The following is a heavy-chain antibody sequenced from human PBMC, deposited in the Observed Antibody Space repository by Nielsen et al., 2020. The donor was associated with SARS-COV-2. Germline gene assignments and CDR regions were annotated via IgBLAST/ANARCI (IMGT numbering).Heavy chain of an antibody. V-gene: IGHV3-23*01. J-gene: IGHJ6*02. CDR2: ISGSGGST. Sequence: GESLKISYAASGITFSIYTMIWVRQAPGKGLGLVSGISGSGGSTYYADSVKGRFTISRDNSENTLYLQMNSLRAEDAAIYYCARGAIVVVPDMDVWGPGTTVTVSS. D-gene: IGHD2-2*01. CDR3: ARGAIVVVPDMDV. CDR1: GITFSIYT.